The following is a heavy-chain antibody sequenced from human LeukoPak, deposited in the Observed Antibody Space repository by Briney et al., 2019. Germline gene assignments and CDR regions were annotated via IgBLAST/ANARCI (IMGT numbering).Heavy chain of an antibody. V-gene: IGHV4-39*05. CDR2: IYYSGST. Sequence: SETPSLTCTLSGGSISSSSYYWGWIRQPPGKGLEWIGSIYYSGSTYYDPSLKSRVTISVDTSKNQFSLKLSSVTAADTAVYYCAGESMVVTRAPYYWGQGTLVTVSS. CDR3: AGESMVVTRAPYY. J-gene: IGHJ4*02. CDR1: GGSISSSSYY. D-gene: IGHD4-23*01.